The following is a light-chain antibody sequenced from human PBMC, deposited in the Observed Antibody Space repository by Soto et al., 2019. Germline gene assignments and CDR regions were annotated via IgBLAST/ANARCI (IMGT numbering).Light chain of an antibody. CDR2: DAS. CDR1: QSLNSL. CDR3: QQFNSL. Sequence: DIQMTQSPSTLSASVGDRVTIICRASQSLNSLLAWYQQKPGAPPRLLIYDASILQRGVPSRFSGSGSGTHFILTISNLQPEDFATYYCQQFNSLFGQGTRLEIK. J-gene: IGKJ5*01. V-gene: IGKV1-5*02.